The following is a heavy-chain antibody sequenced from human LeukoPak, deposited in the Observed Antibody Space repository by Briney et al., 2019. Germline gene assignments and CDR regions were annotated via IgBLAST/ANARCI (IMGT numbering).Heavy chain of an antibody. CDR1: GFTVSSSY. V-gene: IGHV3-53*01. Sequence: GGSLRLSCTGSGFTVSSSYMSWVRRAPGKGLEWVSLIYSEGTTYYADSVKGRFTISRDTSKNTLYLQMNSLRADDTAVYYCARETDYYGSGFDYWGQGTLVTVSS. J-gene: IGHJ4*02. D-gene: IGHD3-10*01. CDR3: ARETDYYGSGFDY. CDR2: IYSEGTT.